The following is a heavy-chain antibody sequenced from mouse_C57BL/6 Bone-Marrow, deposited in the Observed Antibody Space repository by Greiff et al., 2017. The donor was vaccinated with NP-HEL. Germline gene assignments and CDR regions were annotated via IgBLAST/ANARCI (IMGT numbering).Heavy chain of an antibody. CDR3: ARLPWFAY. CDR1: GYTFTNYW. Sequence: QVQLKQSGAELVKPGTSVKMSCKASGYTFTNYWIGWAKQRPGHGLEWIGDIYPGGGYTNYNEKFKGKATLTADKSSSTAYMQVSSLTSEDSAIYYCARLPWFAYWGQGTLVTVSA. J-gene: IGHJ3*01. CDR2: IYPGGGYT. V-gene: IGHV1-63*01.